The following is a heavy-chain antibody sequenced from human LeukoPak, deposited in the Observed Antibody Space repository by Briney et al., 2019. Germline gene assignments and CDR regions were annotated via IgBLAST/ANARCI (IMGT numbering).Heavy chain of an antibody. D-gene: IGHD3-10*01. CDR2: INPNSGGT. Sequence: GASVKVSCKASGYTFTGYYMHWVRQAPGQGLEWMGWINPNSGGTNYAQKFQGRVTMTRDTSISTAYMELSRLRSDDTAVYYCARDSPPDDYYGSGSNDYWGQGTLVTVSS. CDR1: GYTFTGYY. CDR3: ARDSPPDDYYGSGSNDY. V-gene: IGHV1-2*02. J-gene: IGHJ4*02.